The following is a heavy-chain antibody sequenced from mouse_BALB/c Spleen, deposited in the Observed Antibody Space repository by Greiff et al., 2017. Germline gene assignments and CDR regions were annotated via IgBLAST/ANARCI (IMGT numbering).Heavy chain of an antibody. D-gene: IGHD2-1*01. J-gene: IGHJ2*01. CDR3: AGEDGKGYYFDY. Sequence: EVQLQQSGAELVRPGASVKISCKASGYTFTNYHINWVKQRPGQGLDWIGYINPYNDYTTYNQKFKGKATLTADKSSSTAYMQLSSLTSEDSAVYYCAGEDGKGYYFDYWGEGTTLTVSS. CDR1: GYTFTNYH. CDR2: INPYNDYT. V-gene: IGHV1S45*01.